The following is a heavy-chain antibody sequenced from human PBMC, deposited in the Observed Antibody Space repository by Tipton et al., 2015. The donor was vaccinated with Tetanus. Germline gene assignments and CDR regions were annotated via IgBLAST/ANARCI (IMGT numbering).Heavy chain of an antibody. J-gene: IGHJ2*01. V-gene: IGHV3-30-3*01. Sequence: SLRLSCAASGFTFSSYAMRWVRQAPGKGLEWVAVISYDGSNKYYADSVKGRFTISRDNSKNTLYLQMNSLRAEDTAAYYCARDLTYYYDSSGPFDLWGRGTLVTVSS. CDR3: ARDLTYYYDSSGPFDL. CDR1: GFTFSSYA. CDR2: ISYDGSNK. D-gene: IGHD3-22*01.